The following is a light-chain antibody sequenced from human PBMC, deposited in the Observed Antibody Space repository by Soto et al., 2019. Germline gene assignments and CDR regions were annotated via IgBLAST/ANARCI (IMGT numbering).Light chain of an antibody. CDR1: QSVSSSY. J-gene: IGKJ3*01. V-gene: IGKV3-20*01. CDR2: GAS. Sequence: EIVLTQSPGTLSLSPGERATLPCRASQSVSSSYLAWYQQKPGQAPRPLIYGASTRATGIPDRFSGSGSGTDFTLTISRLEPEDFAVYYCQQYGSSPGLFTFGPGTKVDIK. CDR3: QQYGSSPGLFT.